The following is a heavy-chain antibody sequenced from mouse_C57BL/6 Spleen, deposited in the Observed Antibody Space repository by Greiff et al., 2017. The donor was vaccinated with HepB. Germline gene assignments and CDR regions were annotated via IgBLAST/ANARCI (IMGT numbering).Heavy chain of an antibody. J-gene: IGHJ3*01. V-gene: IGHV5-6*01. CDR2: ISSGGSYT. Sequence: EVQGVESGGDLVKPGGSLKLSCAASGFTFSSYGMSWVRQTPDKRLEWVATISSGGSYTYYPDSVKGRFTISRDNAKNTLYLQMSSLKSEDTAMYYCARHDYSNLFAYWGQGTLVTVSA. D-gene: IGHD2-5*01. CDR1: GFTFSSYG. CDR3: ARHDYSNLFAY.